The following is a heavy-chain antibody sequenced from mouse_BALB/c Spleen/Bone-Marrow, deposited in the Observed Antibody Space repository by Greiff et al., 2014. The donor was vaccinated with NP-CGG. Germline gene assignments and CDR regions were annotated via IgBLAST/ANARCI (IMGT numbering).Heavy chain of an antibody. Sequence: VQLQQSGTVLARPGAAVKMSCKASGYTFSNYWMHWVKQRPGQGLEWIGTIYPGNSDTTYNQKFKGKAKLTAVISTSTAYMELSSLTNEDSAVYYCTTLARSDFDYWGQGTTLTVSS. CDR1: GYTFSNYW. V-gene: IGHV1-5*01. J-gene: IGHJ2*01. D-gene: IGHD3-1*01. CDR3: TTLARSDFDY. CDR2: IYPGNSDT.